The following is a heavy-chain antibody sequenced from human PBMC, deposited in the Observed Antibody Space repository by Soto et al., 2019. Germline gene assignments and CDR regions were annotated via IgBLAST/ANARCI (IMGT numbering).Heavy chain of an antibody. J-gene: IGHJ4*02. CDR1: GGSFSGYY. Sequence: SETLSLTCAVYGGSFSGYYWSWIRQPPGKGLEWIGEINHSGSTNYNPSLKSRVTISVGTSKNQFSLKLSSVTAADTAVYYCARARYSSSRSREFDYWGQGTLVTV. V-gene: IGHV4-34*01. CDR2: INHSGST. D-gene: IGHD6-6*01. CDR3: ARARYSSSRSREFDY.